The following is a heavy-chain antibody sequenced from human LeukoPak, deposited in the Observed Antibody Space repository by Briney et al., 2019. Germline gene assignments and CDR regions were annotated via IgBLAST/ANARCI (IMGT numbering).Heavy chain of an antibody. CDR1: GFTFSSYD. CDR3: ANSSLA. V-gene: IGHV3-30*18. CDR2: ITYDGSDK. Sequence: PGRSLRLSCAASGFTFSSYDMYWVRQAPGKGLEWVAGITYDGSDKYYADSVKGRFTISRDNSKNTLFLQMTNLRTEDTAVYYCANSSLAWGQGTLVTVSS. J-gene: IGHJ4*02. D-gene: IGHD6-6*01.